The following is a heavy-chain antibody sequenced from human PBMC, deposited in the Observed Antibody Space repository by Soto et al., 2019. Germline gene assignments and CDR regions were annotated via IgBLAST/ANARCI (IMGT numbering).Heavy chain of an antibody. D-gene: IGHD3-9*01. Sequence: SETLSLTCAVYGGSFSGYYWSWICQPPGKGLEWIGEINHSGSTNYNPSLKSRVTISVDTSKNQFSLKLSSVTAADTAVYYCARGHSQVAPGLLRYFDWLRGTYYYYGMDVWGQGTTVTVSS. V-gene: IGHV4-34*01. CDR2: INHSGST. J-gene: IGHJ6*02. CDR1: GGSFSGYY. CDR3: ARGHSQVAPGLLRYFDWLRGTYYYYGMDV.